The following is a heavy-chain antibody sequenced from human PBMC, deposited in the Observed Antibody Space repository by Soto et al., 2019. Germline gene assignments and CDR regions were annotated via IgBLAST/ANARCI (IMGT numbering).Heavy chain of an antibody. CDR3: ARVSGSGTYYLYYFDY. V-gene: IGHV3-23*01. J-gene: IGHJ4*02. D-gene: IGHD3-10*01. CDR2: FSGSGGIT. Sequence: GGSLRLSCAASGFTFSSYSMNWVRQAPGKGLEWVSSFSGSGGITYYADSVKGRFTISRDNSKNTLYLQMNSLRAEDTAVYYCARVSGSGTYYLYYFDYWGPGTLVTVSS. CDR1: GFTFSSYS.